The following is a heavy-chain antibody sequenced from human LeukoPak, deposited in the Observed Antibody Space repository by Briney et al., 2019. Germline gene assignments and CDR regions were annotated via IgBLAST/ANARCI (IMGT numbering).Heavy chain of an antibody. CDR3: ARLGVEYSSSWSPYYFDY. Sequence: GGSLRLSCAASGCTFSSYAMHWVRQAPGKGLEWVAFISYDGSNKHYADSVKGRFTISRDNSKNTLSLQMNSLRAEDTAVYYCARLGVEYSSSWSPYYFDYWGQGTLVTVSS. CDR1: GCTFSSYA. CDR2: ISYDGSNK. J-gene: IGHJ4*02. V-gene: IGHV3-30*14. D-gene: IGHD6-13*01.